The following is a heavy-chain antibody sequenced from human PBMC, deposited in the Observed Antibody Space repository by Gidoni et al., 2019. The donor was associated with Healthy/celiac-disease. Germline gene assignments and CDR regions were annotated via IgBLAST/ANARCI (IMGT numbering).Heavy chain of an antibody. J-gene: IGHJ4*02. V-gene: IGHV1-2*02. CDR1: GYTFTGYY. CDR2: INPNSGGT. D-gene: IGHD3-10*01. CDR3: ARDSGYYGAGSYYFDY. Sequence: QVQLVQSGAEVKKPGASVKVACKASGYTFTGYYMHWVRQAPGQGLEWMGWINPNSGGTNYAQKFQGGVTMTRDTSISTAYMELSRLRSDDTAVYYCARDSGYYGAGSYYFDYWGQGTLVTVSS.